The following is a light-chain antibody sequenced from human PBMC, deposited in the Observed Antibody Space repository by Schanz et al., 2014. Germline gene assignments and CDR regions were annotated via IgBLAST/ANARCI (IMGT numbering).Light chain of an antibody. CDR3: QQYNSYPATWT. CDR1: RSISSW. Sequence: IKMTQSPSTLSASVGDRATITSRASRSISSWLAWYQQNPGKAPKLLIYDASILESGVPSRFSGSGSGTEFTLTISSLQPDDFATYYCQQYNSYPATWTFGQGTKVEIK. CDR2: DAS. V-gene: IGKV1-5*01. J-gene: IGKJ1*01.